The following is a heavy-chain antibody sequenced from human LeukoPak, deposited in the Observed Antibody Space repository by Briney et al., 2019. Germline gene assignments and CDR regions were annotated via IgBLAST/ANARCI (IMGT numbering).Heavy chain of an antibody. J-gene: IGHJ6*03. CDR1: GFTFSSYE. Sequence: GGSLRLSCAASGFTFSSYEMNWVRQAPGKGLEGVSYISSSGSTIYYADSVKGRFTISRDNAKNSLYLQMNSLRAEDTAVYYCERVSGSYYYMDVWGKGTTVTISS. CDR2: ISSSGSTI. V-gene: IGHV3-48*03. CDR3: ERVSGSYYYMDV. D-gene: IGHD1-26*01.